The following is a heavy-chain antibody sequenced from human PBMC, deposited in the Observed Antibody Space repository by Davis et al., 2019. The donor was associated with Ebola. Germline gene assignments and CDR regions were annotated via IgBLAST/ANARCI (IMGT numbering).Heavy chain of an antibody. D-gene: IGHD6-6*01. Sequence: AASVKVSCQASGYTFTSYGVSWVRQAPGQGLEWMGWISAYNGNTNYAQKLQGRVTMTTDTSTRTAYMELRSLRSDDTAVYYCARVRERPRSIAARTTIDYWGQGTLVTVSS. J-gene: IGHJ4*02. CDR1: GYTFTSYG. CDR3: ARVRERPRSIAARTTIDY. V-gene: IGHV1-18*01. CDR2: ISAYNGNT.